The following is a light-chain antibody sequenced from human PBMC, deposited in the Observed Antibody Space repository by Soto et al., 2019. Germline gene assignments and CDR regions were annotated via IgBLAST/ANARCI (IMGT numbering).Light chain of an antibody. CDR3: AAWDGSLMWV. V-gene: IGLV1-44*01. Sequence: QSVLTQPPSASGTPGQRVTISCSGSSSNIGSNYVNWYQQLPGTAPKLLIHTNNQRPSGVPDRFSGSKSGTSASLAISGLQSEDESYYYCAAWDGSLMWVFGTGPKFTVL. CDR1: SSNIGSNY. CDR2: TNN. J-gene: IGLJ1*01.